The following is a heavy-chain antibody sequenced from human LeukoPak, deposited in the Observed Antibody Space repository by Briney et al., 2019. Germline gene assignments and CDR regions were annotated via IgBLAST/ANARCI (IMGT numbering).Heavy chain of an antibody. CDR3: AKDGRYFDWLLYNYFDY. V-gene: IGHV3-30*02. J-gene: IGHJ4*02. CDR2: IRYDGSNK. CDR1: GFTFSSYW. Sequence: PGGSLRLSCAASGFTFSSYWMSWVRQAPGKGLEWVAFIRYDGSNKYYADSVKGRFTISRDNSKNTLYLQMNSLRAEDTAVYYCAKDGRYFDWLLYNYFDYWGQGTLVTVSS. D-gene: IGHD3-9*01.